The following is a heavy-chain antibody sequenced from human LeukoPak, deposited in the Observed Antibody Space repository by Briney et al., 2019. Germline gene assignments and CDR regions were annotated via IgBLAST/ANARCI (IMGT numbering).Heavy chain of an antibody. CDR3: TSWGDTTAEYFQR. CDR1: GFTFNRCW. CDR2: INPDGRDT. D-gene: IGHD2-21*02. V-gene: IGHV3-7*01. J-gene: IGHJ1*01. Sequence: GGSLRLSCVVSGFTFNRCWMNWVRQAPGKGLEWVAHINPDGRDTYYVDSVKGRFTISRDNAQNSMYPQMNSLRVEDTAVYYCTSWGDTTAEYFQRWGQGTLVTVSS.